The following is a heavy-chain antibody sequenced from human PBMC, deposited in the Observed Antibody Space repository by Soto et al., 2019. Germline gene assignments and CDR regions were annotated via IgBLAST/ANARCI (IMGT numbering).Heavy chain of an antibody. D-gene: IGHD3-22*01. CDR1: GFTFSSYA. CDR2: ISGSGGST. CDR3: AKDSYYDSSGYTGY. V-gene: IGHV3-23*01. Sequence: GGSLRLSCAASGFTFSSYAMSWVRQAPGKGLEWVSAISGSGGSTYYADSVKGRFTISRDNSKNALYLQMNSLRAEDTAVYYCAKDSYYDSSGYTGYWGQGPLVTVSS. J-gene: IGHJ4*02.